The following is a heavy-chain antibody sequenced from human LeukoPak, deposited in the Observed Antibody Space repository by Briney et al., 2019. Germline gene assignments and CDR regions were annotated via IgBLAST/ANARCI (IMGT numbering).Heavy chain of an antibody. CDR1: GGSISGYY. J-gene: IGHJ4*02. Sequence: SETLSLTCTVSGGSISGYYWSWIRQPPGKGLEWIGYIYYSGSTNYNPSLKSRVTISVDTSKNQFSLKLSSVTAADTAVYYCAREAKYYYDSSGYYDYWGQGTLVTVSS. V-gene: IGHV4-59*01. CDR3: AREAKYYYDSSGYYDY. CDR2: IYYSGST. D-gene: IGHD3-22*01.